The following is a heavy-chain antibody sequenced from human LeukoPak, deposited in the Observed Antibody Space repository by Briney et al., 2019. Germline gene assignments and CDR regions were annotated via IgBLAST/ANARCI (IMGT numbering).Heavy chain of an antibody. CDR3: ARVWGYRNGFDY. J-gene: IGHJ4*02. Sequence: PGGSLRLSCAASGFTFSSYEMNWVRQAPGKGLEWVSYISSSGSTIYYADSVKGRFTISRDNAKNSLYLQMNSLRAEDTAVYYCARVWGYRNGFDYWGQGTLVTVSS. V-gene: IGHV3-48*03. D-gene: IGHD5-12*01. CDR2: ISSSGSTI. CDR1: GFTFSSYE.